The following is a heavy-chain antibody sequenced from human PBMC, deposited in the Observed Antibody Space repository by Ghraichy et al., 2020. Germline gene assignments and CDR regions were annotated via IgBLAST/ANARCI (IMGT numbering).Heavy chain of an antibody. CDR1: GFSLSTSGVG. V-gene: IGHV2-5*01. Sequence: SGPTLVKPTQTLTLTCTFSGFSLSTSGVGVGWIRQPPGKALEWLALIYWNDDKRYSPSLKSRLTITKDTSKNQVVLTMTNMDPVDTATYYCAHRGERAKYYYYGMDVWGQGTTVTVSS. CDR2: IYWNDDK. J-gene: IGHJ6*02. CDR3: AHRGERAKYYYYGMDV. D-gene: IGHD1-1*01.